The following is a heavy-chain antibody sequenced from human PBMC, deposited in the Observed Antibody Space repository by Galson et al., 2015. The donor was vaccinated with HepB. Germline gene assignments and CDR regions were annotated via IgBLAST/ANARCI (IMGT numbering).Heavy chain of an antibody. Sequence: SVKVSCKVSGYTLTELSMHWVRQAPGKGLEWMGGFDPEDGETIYAQKFQGRVTMTEDTSTDTAYMELSSLRSEDTAVYYCARGQLAPPGGSGSYYSFDYWGQGTLVTVSS. CDR3: ARGQLAPPGGSGSYYSFDY. CDR1: GYTLTELS. D-gene: IGHD3-10*01. CDR2: FDPEDGET. V-gene: IGHV1-24*01. J-gene: IGHJ4*02.